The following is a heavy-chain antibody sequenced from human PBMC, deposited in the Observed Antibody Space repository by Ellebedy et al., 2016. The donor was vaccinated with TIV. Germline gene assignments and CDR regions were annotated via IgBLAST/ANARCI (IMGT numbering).Heavy chain of an antibody. J-gene: IGHJ4*02. V-gene: IGHV3-11*04. D-gene: IGHD5-12*01. CDR3: AREYHYIVATVYFDY. Sequence: PGGSLRLSCAASAFTFSDYYMSWIRQAPGKGLEWLSYISSGGGSKYYADSVKGRFTVSRDNAKNSLYLQMNSLRAEDTAVYYCAREYHYIVATVYFDYWGQGTLVTVSS. CDR2: ISSGGGSK. CDR1: AFTFSDYY.